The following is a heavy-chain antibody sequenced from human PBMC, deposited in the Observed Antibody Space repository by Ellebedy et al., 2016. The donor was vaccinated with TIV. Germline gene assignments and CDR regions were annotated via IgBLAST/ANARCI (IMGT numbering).Heavy chain of an antibody. V-gene: IGHV3-48*02. Sequence: GESLKISCVASGFNFSNYAMSWVRQAPGKGLEWVSSVGGDTTTIYYADSVRGRFTISRDNAKNSLYLQMNSLRDEDTAVYYCARSPMIRGVITHFDSWGQGTLITVSS. CDR3: ARSPMIRGVITHFDS. J-gene: IGHJ4*02. CDR2: VGGDTTTI. D-gene: IGHD3-10*01. CDR1: GFNFSNYA.